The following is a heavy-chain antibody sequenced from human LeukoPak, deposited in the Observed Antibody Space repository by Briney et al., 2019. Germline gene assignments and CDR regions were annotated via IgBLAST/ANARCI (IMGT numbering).Heavy chain of an antibody. CDR2: IYYSGGT. J-gene: IGHJ4*02. D-gene: IGHD4-17*01. CDR3: ARGYGDYAQYFDY. CDR1: GGSIRSYY. V-gene: IGHV4-59*01. Sequence: PSETLSLTCTVSGGSIRSYYWSWIRQSPGKGLEWIGYIYYSGGTNYNPSLKSRVTISVDTSKNQFSLKLSSVTAADTAVYYCARGYGDYAQYFDYWGQGTLVTVSS.